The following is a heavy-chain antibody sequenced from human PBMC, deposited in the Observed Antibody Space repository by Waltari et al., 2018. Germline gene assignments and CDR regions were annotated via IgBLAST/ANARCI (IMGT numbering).Heavy chain of an antibody. D-gene: IGHD4-4*01. V-gene: IGHV3-74*01. CDR1: GFTFGNYW. CDR2: MNGDGSIT. J-gene: IGHJ4*02. CDR3: ARDLHY. Sequence: EVQLVESGGVLVQAGGSLRLSCAASGFTFGNYWMHWVRQAPGKGLVWVSRMNGDGSITNYADCVKGRITISRDNAKNTLYLQVNSLRVEDTAVYYCARDLHYWGQGTLLSVSS.